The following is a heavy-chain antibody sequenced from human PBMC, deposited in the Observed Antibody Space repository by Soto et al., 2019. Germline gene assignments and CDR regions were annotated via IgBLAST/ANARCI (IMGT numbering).Heavy chain of an antibody. J-gene: IGHJ5*02. CDR1: GFTFVDYA. CDR3: TRDPYSNP. Sequence: GGSLRLSCTASGFTFVDYAMSWFRQAPGKGLEWVGFIRSKAYGGTTEYAASVKGRFTISRDDSKSIAYLQMNSLKTEDTAVYYCTRDPYSNPWGQGTLVTVSS. V-gene: IGHV3-49*03. CDR2: IRSKAYGGTT. D-gene: IGHD4-4*01.